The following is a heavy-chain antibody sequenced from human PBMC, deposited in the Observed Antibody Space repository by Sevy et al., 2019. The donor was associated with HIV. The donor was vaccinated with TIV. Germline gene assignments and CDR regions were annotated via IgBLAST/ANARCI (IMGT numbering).Heavy chain of an antibody. Sequence: GGSLRLSCAASGFTFSSYAMSWVRQAPGKGLEWVSAIRGSGGSTYYADSVTGRFTISRDNSKNTLYLQMNGLRAEDTAVYYCAKLALAGPTTNSWFDPWGQGTLVTVSS. CDR1: GFTFSSYA. CDR2: IRGSGGST. CDR3: AKLALAGPTTNSWFDP. J-gene: IGHJ5*02. V-gene: IGHV3-23*01. D-gene: IGHD4-17*01.